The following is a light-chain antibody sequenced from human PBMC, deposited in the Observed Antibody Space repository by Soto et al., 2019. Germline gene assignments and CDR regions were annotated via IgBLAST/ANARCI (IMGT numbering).Light chain of an antibody. CDR3: QQSYSIPYT. V-gene: IGKV1-39*01. CDR1: QSLSSS. CDR2: AAS. Sequence: DIQMTQSPSSLSASVGDRVTITCRASQSLSSSLNWYQQKPGKAPELLIFAASSSQNGVPTRFSGSGSGTDFTLTINSLQPEDFAIYYCQQSYSIPYTFGQGTKLEIK. J-gene: IGKJ2*01.